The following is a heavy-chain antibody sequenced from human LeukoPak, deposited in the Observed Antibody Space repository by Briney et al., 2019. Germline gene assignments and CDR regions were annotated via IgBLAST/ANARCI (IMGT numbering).Heavy chain of an antibody. CDR1: GFTFTTYA. V-gene: IGHV3-23*01. CDR2: IGGSGDNT. J-gene: IGHJ4*02. Sequence: GGSLRLSCAASGFTFTTYAMSWVRQAPGKGLEWVSGIGGSGDNTYYADPVKGRFTISRDSSKNTLYLQMNSLRAEDTAVYYCARGLGGSGSYFLTFDYWGQGTLVTVSS. CDR3: ARGLGGSGSYFLTFDY. D-gene: IGHD1-26*01.